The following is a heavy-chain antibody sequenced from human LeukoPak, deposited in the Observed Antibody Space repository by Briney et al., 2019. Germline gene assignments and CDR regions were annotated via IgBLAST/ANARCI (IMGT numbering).Heavy chain of an antibody. J-gene: IGHJ4*02. CDR3: AKDGSMVVTAILAY. CDR2: ISGSGGST. CDR1: GFTFSSYA. D-gene: IGHD2-21*02. V-gene: IGHV3-23*01. Sequence: GGALKLSCAASGFTFSSYAMSWVRQAPGKGVEWVSAISGSGGSTYYADSVKGRFTIYRDNYKNTLYLQMNSLRAEDTAVYYCAKDGSMVVTAILAYWGQGTLVTVSS.